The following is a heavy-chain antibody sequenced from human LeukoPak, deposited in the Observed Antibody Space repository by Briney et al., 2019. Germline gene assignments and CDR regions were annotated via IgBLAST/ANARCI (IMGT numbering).Heavy chain of an antibody. J-gene: IGHJ4*02. CDR2: IKQDGSAR. Sequence: GGSLRLSCAASGFTFTNFWMTWIRQAPGKGLEWVANIKQDGSARNHVDSVKGRFTISRDNAKNPVFLEMNSLRDEDTAVYYCARDDPWGYYDSWGQGTLVTVSS. CDR1: GFTFTNFW. CDR3: ARDDPWGYYDS. D-gene: IGHD7-27*01. V-gene: IGHV3-7*01.